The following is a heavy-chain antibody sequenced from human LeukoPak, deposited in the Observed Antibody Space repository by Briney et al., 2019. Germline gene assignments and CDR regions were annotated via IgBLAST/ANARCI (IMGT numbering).Heavy chain of an antibody. CDR1: GYTFTSYG. Sequence: ASVKVSCKASGYTFTSYGISWVRQAPGQGLEWMGWISAYNGNTNYAQKLQGRVTMTEDTSTDTAYMELSSLRSEDTAVYYCATTLRVRGVRKFDYWGQGTLVTVSS. D-gene: IGHD3-10*01. CDR2: ISAYNGNT. J-gene: IGHJ4*02. CDR3: ATTLRVRGVRKFDY. V-gene: IGHV1-18*01.